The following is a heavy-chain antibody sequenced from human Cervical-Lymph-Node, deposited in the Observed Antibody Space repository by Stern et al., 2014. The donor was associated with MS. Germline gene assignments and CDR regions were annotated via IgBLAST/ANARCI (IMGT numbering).Heavy chain of an antibody. CDR3: AKSPY. Sequence: VQLVQSGGDVVQPGRSLRLSCAASGFNFNNYGMHWVRQATGKVLECVATISSTGNNQYYADSVKGRFAISRDKSRNSVHLEMSSLRPEDTAVYYCAKSPYWGQGTLVSVST. CDR1: GFNFNNYG. J-gene: IGHJ4*02. V-gene: IGHV3-30*18. CDR2: ISSTGNNQ.